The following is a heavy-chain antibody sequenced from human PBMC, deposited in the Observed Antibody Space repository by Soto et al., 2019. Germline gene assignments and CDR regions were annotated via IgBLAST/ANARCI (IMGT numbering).Heavy chain of an antibody. CDR3: ARSVRLVGRAFDI. CDR2: IIPIFGTA. V-gene: IGHV1-69*13. CDR1: GGTFSSYA. D-gene: IGHD6-19*01. Sequence: SVKVSCKASGGTFSSYAISWVRQAPGQGLEWMGGIIPIFGTANYAQKFQGRVTITADESTSTAYMELSSLRSEDTATYYCARSVRLVGRAFDIWGQGTMVTVSS. J-gene: IGHJ3*02.